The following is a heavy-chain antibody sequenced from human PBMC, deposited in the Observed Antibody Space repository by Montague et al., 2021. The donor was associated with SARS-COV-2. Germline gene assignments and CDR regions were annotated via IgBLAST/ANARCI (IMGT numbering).Heavy chain of an antibody. CDR2: INHRGTS. J-gene: IGHJ4*02. D-gene: IGHD3-22*01. Sequence: SETLSLTCAVYGGSFSDYFWTWIRQPPGKGLEWIGEINHRGTSNYNPSLKSRVSISVDTSKNQFSLYLGSVTAADTAVYYCARGRPHFNMIVVVMTGGEYYFDYWGQGTLVTVSS. CDR3: ARGRPHFNMIVVVMTGGEYYFDY. CDR1: GGSFSDYF. V-gene: IGHV4-34*01.